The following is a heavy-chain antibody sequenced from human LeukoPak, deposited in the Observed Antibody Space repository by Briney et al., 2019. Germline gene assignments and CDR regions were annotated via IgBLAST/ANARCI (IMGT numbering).Heavy chain of an antibody. CDR2: ITGSGAST. CDR1: GFTFSSYA. CDR3: ARKSVAAIPPLY. V-gene: IGHV3-23*01. Sequence: PGGSLRLPCAASGFTFSSYAMSWVRQAPGKGLEWVSGITGSGASTYYADSVKGRFTISRDNSKNTLYLQMNSLRAEDTATYYCARKSVAAIPPLYWGQGTLVTVSS. D-gene: IGHD2-21*02. J-gene: IGHJ4*02.